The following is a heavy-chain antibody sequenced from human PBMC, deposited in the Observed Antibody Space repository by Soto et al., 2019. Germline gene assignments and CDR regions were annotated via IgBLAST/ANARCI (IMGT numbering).Heavy chain of an antibody. CDR1: GFTVSSNY. J-gene: IGHJ4*02. Sequence: EVPLVESGGGLVQPGGSLRLSCAASGFTVSSNYMSWVRQAPGKGLEWVSVIYSGGSTYYADSVKGRFTISRDNSKSTLYLQMNSLRAADTAVYYCVGLRVFYWGQGTLVTVSS. D-gene: IGHD3-16*01. CDR3: VGLRVFY. CDR2: IYSGGST. V-gene: IGHV3-66*01.